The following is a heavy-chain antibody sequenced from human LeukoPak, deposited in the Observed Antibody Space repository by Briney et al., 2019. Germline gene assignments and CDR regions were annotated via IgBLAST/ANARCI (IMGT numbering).Heavy chain of an antibody. D-gene: IGHD3-22*01. CDR3: ARDRSSFRGRTYDSSGYYDY. CDR1: GGTFSSYA. CDR2: IIPIFGTA. J-gene: IGHJ4*02. V-gene: IGHV1-69*13. Sequence: ASVKVSCKASGGTFSSYAISWVRQAPGQGLEWMGGIIPIFGTANYAQKFQGRVTITADESTSTAYMELSSLRSEDTAVYYCARDRSSFRGRTYDSSGYYDYWGQGTLVTVSS.